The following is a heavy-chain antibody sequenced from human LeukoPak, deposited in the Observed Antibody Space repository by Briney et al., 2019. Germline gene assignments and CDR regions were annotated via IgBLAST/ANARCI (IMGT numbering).Heavy chain of an antibody. CDR2: IGTAGDT. J-gene: IGHJ5*02. CDR3: ARGSYYYDSSGYYRFDP. CDR1: GFTFSSYG. D-gene: IGHD3-22*01. V-gene: IGHV3-13*04. Sequence: PGGSLRLSCAASGFTFSSYGMHWVRQATGKGLEWVSAIGTAGDTYYPGSVKGRFTISRENAKNSLYLQMNSLRAGDTAVYYCARGSYYYDSSGYYRFDPWGQGTLVTVSS.